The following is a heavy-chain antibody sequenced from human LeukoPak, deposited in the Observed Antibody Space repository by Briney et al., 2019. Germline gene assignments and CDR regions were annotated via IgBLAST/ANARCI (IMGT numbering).Heavy chain of an antibody. J-gene: IGHJ4*02. Sequence: AASVKVSCKVSGYTLTELSMHWVRQAPGKGLERMGGFDPEDGETIYAQKFQGRVTMTEDTSTDTAYMELSSLRSEGTAVYYCATVMITFGGVIVHPRAFDYWGQGTLVTVSS. D-gene: IGHD3-16*02. CDR2: FDPEDGET. V-gene: IGHV1-24*01. CDR3: ATVMITFGGVIVHPRAFDY. CDR1: GYTLTELS.